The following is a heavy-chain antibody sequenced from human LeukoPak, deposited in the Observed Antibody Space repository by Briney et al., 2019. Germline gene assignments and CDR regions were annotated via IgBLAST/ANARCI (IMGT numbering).Heavy chain of an antibody. CDR2: ISGSGGST. CDR3: AKDRKSRYFDWLPGPFDY. D-gene: IGHD3-9*01. CDR1: GFTFSSYA. J-gene: IGHJ4*02. V-gene: IGHV3-23*01. Sequence: GRSLRLSCAASGFTFSSYAMSWVRQAPGKGLEWVSAISGSGGSTYYADSVKGRFTISRDNSKNTLYLQMNSLRAEDTAVYYCAKDRKSRYFDWLPGPFDYWGQGTLVTVSS.